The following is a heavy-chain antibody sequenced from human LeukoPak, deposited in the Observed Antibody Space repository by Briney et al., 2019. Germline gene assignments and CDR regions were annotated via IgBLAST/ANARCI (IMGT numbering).Heavy chain of an antibody. CDR2: INPNSGGT. V-gene: IGHV1-2*02. J-gene: IGHJ4*02. D-gene: IGHD3-9*01. CDR1: GYTFTGYY. CDR3: ARARSDILTGHPFDY. Sequence: ASVKVSCKASGYTFTGYYMHWVRQTPGQGLEWMGWINPNSGGTNYAQKFQGRVTMTRDTSISTAYMELSRLRSDDTAVYYCARARSDILTGHPFDYWGQGTLVTVSS.